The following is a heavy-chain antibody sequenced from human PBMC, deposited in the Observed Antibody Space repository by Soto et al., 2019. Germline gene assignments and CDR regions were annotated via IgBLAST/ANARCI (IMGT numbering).Heavy chain of an antibody. J-gene: IGHJ4*02. CDR1: GGTFNNDA. V-gene: IGHV1-69*01. CDR2: IVPLFGAP. D-gene: IGHD1-1*01. CDR3: AKARGESPMVQDDFFDY. Sequence: QVQLVQSGAEVKKPGSSVKVSCKASGGTFNNDAISWVRQAPGQRLEWMGGIVPLFGAPNYAPDFQGRVTITADESTTTVYMELSRLTSEGTAMYFCAKARGESPMVQDDFFDYWGQGTLVSVAS.